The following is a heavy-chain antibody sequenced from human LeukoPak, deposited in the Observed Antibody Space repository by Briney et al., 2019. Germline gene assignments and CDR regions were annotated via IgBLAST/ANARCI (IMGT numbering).Heavy chain of an antibody. V-gene: IGHV4-38-2*02. CDR1: GYSISSDYF. D-gene: IGHD3-10*01. CDR3: ASSRYYYGSGSTFVDY. CDR2: IFHSGSV. J-gene: IGHJ4*02. Sequence: PSETLSLTCIVSGYSISSDYFWGLVRQPPGKGLEWIGSIFHSGSVYYNPSLKSRVTISVDPSKNRFSLKLTSVTAADTAVYYCASSRYYYGSGSTFVDYWGQGTLVTVSS.